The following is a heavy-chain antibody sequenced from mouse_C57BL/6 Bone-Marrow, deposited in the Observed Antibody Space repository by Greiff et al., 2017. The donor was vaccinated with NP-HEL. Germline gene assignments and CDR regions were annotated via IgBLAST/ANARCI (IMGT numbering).Heavy chain of an antibody. Sequence: EVQLQQSGAELVRPGASVKLSCTASGFNITDDYMPWVKQRPEQGLEWIGWIDPENGDTEYASKFQGKATITADTSSNTAYLQLSSLTSEDTAVYYCTTVYYYGSSYWFAYWGQGTLVTVSA. CDR3: TTVYYYGSSYWFAY. V-gene: IGHV14-4*01. CDR1: GFNITDDY. D-gene: IGHD1-1*01. J-gene: IGHJ3*01. CDR2: IDPENGDT.